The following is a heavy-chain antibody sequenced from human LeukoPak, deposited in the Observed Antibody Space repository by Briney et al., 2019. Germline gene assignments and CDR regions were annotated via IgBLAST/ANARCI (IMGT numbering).Heavy chain of an antibody. Sequence: GGSLRLSCAASGFTFSYHWMTWVRQAPGKGLEWVANIKNDGAVKNYVDSVKGRFTISRDNAKNSLYLQMNSLRAEDTAVYYCAKPLYVDIVATVAFDIWGQGTMVTVSS. CDR1: GFTFSYHW. J-gene: IGHJ3*02. CDR3: AKPLYVDIVATVAFDI. D-gene: IGHD5-12*01. V-gene: IGHV3-7*03. CDR2: IKNDGAVK.